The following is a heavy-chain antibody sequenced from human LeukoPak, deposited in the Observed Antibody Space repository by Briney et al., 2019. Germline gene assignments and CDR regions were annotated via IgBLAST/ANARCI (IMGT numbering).Heavy chain of an antibody. J-gene: IGHJ4*02. CDR3: AKVATRYYDSSGYYSNYFDY. V-gene: IGHV3-9*03. CDR1: GFTFDDYA. Sequence: GRSLRLSCAASGFTFDDYAMHWVRQAPGKCLEWVSGISWNSGSIGYADSVKGRFTISRDNAKNSLYLQMNSLRAEDMAFYYCAKVATRYYDSSGYYSNYFDYWGQGTLVTVSS. CDR2: ISWNSGSI. D-gene: IGHD3-22*01.